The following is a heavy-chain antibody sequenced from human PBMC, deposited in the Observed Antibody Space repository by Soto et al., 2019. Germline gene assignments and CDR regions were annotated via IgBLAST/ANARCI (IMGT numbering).Heavy chain of an antibody. Sequence: GASVKVSCKASGYSFSTYYMYWVRQAPGQGFEWMGIINPSGGSTSYAQKFQGRVTMTRDTSTSTVYMELSSLRSEDTAVYYCAREHSGYEHDAFDIWGQGTMVTVSS. D-gene: IGHD5-12*01. CDR3: AREHSGYEHDAFDI. CDR1: GYSFSTYY. CDR2: INPSGGST. V-gene: IGHV1-46*01. J-gene: IGHJ3*02.